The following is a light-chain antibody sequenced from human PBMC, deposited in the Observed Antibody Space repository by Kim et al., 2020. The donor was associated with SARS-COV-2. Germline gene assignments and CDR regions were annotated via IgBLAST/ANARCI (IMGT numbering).Light chain of an antibody. J-gene: IGLJ1*01. CDR3: CSYAGSYTYV. V-gene: IGLV2-11*01. CDR2: DVS. CDR1: SSDVGGYTS. Sequence: GQPVTISCTGTSSDVGGYTSVSWYQQHPGKAPKLMIYDVSKRPSGVPDRFSGSKPGNTASLTISGLQAEDEADYYCCSYAGSYTYVFGTGTKVTVL.